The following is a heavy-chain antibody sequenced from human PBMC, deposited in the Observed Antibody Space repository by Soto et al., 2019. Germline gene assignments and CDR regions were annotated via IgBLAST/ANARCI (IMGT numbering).Heavy chain of an antibody. Sequence: ASVKVSCKASGYTFTSHDINWVRQATGQGLEWMGWMNPNSGNTGYAQKFQGRVTMTRNTSISTAYMELSSLRSEDTAVYYCARGHSVNNWFDPWGQGTLVTVSS. CDR1: GYTFTSHD. CDR2: MNPNSGNT. J-gene: IGHJ5*02. V-gene: IGHV1-8*01. CDR3: ARGHSVNNWFDP.